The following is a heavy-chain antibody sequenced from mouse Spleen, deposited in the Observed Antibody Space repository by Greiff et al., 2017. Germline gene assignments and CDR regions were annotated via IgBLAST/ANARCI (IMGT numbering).Heavy chain of an antibody. V-gene: IGHV3-6*01. CDR2: ISYDGSN. CDR3: ARDPNFDY. CDR1: GYSITSGYY. J-gene: IGHJ2*01. Sequence: VQLQQSGPGLVKPSQSLSLTCSVTGYSITSGYYWNWIRQFPGNKLEWMGYISYDGSNNYNPSLKNRISITRDTSKNQFFLKLNSVTTEDTATYYCARDPNFDYWGQGTTLTVSS.